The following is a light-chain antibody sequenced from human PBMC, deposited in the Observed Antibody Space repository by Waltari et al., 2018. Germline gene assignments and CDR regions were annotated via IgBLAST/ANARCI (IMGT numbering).Light chain of an antibody. CDR3: QQFGGSPMYT. Sequence: EVVLTQSPGTLSLSPGERATLSCRASQSVDSTYLGWYQQKPGQAPTLLIYKTSTRSTGIPDRLSGSGSGTDFSLNINILEPGDSAVYYCQQFGGSPMYTFGLGTKLEIK. CDR1: QSVDSTY. CDR2: KTS. V-gene: IGKV3-20*01. J-gene: IGKJ2*01.